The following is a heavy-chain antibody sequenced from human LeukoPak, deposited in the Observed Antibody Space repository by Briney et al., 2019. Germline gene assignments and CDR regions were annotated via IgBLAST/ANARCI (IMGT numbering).Heavy chain of an antibody. J-gene: IGHJ4*02. CDR3: TRETSSRYFAY. V-gene: IGHV1-8*01. CDR1: GYTLTSYD. Sequence: ASVKVSCKASGYTLTSYDINWVRQATGQGLEWMGWMNPNSGRTGYAQNFQGRITITRNTSISTAYMELSSLRSEDTAVYYCTRETSSRYFAYGGQGTRVTVSS. CDR2: MNPNSGRT.